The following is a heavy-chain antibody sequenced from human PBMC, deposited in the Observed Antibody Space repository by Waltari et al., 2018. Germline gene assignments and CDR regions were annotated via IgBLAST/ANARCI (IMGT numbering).Heavy chain of an antibody. J-gene: IGHJ4*02. CDR3: ATATELLRPFDS. Sequence: EVQLLESGGGLVQPGGSLRLSCAASGFTFSSSVMNWVRQAPGKGRGWFSVIGGSGGSTYYADSWKGRFTFSRDNSKNTLFLQMNSLRAEDTAIYYCATATELLRPFDSWGQGTLVTVSS. V-gene: IGHV3-23*01. CDR2: IGGSGGST. D-gene: IGHD3-10*01. CDR1: GFTFSSSV.